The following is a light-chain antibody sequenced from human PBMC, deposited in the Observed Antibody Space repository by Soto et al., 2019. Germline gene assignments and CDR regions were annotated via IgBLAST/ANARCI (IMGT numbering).Light chain of an antibody. J-gene: IGKJ2*01. CDR1: QDITNY. CDR3: QQYDDLAYT. V-gene: IGKV1-33*01. Sequence: DIQMSQSPSSLSASVGDRVTITCQASQDITNYLSWYQQKPGKAPKLLIYDASNLETGVPSRFSGSGSGTDFTFSISSLQPADIATYYCQQYDDLAYTFGQGTKLEIK. CDR2: DAS.